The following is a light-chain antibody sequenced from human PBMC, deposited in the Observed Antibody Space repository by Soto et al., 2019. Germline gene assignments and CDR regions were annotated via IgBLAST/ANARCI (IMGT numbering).Light chain of an antibody. V-gene: IGLV2-14*01. CDR2: DVS. CDR1: SSDVGGYNY. Sequence: QSVLTQPASVSGSPGQSITISCTGTSSDVGGYNYVSWYQQHPGKAPKLMIYDVSNRPSGVSNRFSGSKSGNTASLNISGLQSEDEAAYYCSSYTSSSTLGVFGGGTKLTVL. J-gene: IGLJ2*01. CDR3: SSYTSSSTLGV.